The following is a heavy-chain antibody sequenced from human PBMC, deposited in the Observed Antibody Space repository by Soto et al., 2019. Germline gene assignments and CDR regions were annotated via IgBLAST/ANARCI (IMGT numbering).Heavy chain of an antibody. D-gene: IGHD3-10*01. CDR1: GFTFSSYS. Sequence: GGSLRLSCAASGFTFSSYSMNWVRQAPGKGLEWVSYISSSSSTIYYADSVKGRFTISRDNAKNSLYLQMNSLRDEDTAVYYCARDPPPEPGELESPCYFDYWGQGTLVTVSS. V-gene: IGHV3-48*02. CDR2: ISSSSSTI. CDR3: ARDPPPEPGELESPCYFDY. J-gene: IGHJ4*02.